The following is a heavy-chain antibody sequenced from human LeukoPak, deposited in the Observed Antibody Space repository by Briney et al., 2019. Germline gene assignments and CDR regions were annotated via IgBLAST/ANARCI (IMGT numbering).Heavy chain of an antibody. Sequence: ASVKVSCKASGYTFTIYAMHWVRQAPGQRLEWMGWINAGNGNTKYSQKFQGRVTITRDTSASTAYMELSSLRSEDTAVYYCARGMYDSSGIDYWGQGTLVTVSS. CDR2: INAGNGNT. D-gene: IGHD3-22*01. J-gene: IGHJ4*02. V-gene: IGHV1-3*01. CDR1: GYTFTIYA. CDR3: ARGMYDSSGIDY.